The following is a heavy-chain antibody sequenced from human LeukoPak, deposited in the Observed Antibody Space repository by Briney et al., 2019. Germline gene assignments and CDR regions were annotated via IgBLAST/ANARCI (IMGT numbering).Heavy chain of an antibody. Sequence: SETLSLTCTVSGGSISSSSYYWDWIRQPPGKGLEWIGNIYYGGSTYYNPSLKSQVTISVDTSKNQFSLKLSSVTAADTAVYYCARDATRDNWFDPWGQGTLVTVSS. CDR3: ARDATRDNWFDP. J-gene: IGHJ5*02. D-gene: IGHD1-26*01. CDR2: IYYGGST. V-gene: IGHV4-39*01. CDR1: GGSISSSSYY.